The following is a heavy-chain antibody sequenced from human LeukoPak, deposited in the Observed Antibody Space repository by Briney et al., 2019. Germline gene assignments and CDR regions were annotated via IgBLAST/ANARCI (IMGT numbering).Heavy chain of an antibody. D-gene: IGHD4-17*01. CDR3: AREEDYGDAFDI. V-gene: IGHV1-8*01. J-gene: IGHJ3*02. CDR1: GYTFTSYD. Sequence: ASVKVSCKASGYTFTSYDINWVRQATGQGLEWMGWMNPNSGNTGYAQKFQGRVTMTRNTSISTAYMELSSLRSEDTAVYYCAREEDYGDAFDIWGQGTMVTVSS. CDR2: MNPNSGNT.